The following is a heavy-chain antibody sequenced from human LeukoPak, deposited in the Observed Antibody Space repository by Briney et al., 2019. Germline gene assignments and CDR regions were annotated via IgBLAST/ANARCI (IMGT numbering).Heavy chain of an antibody. D-gene: IGHD1-26*01. CDR1: GYTFTAYD. CDR3: ASLYDIVGTTVDY. V-gene: IGHV1-18*01. CDR2: ISAYTGRT. Sequence: ASVKVSCKGSGYTFTAYDIIWVRQAPGQGLECVGLISAYTGRTEYAQKFQGRVIMTTDSATSTAYMELRSLRSDNTGVYYCASLYDIVGTTVDYWGQGTLVTVSS. J-gene: IGHJ4*02.